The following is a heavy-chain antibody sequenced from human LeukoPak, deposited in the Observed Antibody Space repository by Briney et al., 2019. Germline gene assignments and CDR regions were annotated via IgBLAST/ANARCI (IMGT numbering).Heavy chain of an antibody. CDR1: GGSISSSSYY. V-gene: IGHV4-39*01. CDR3: ARGRSGSYYDAFDI. CDR2: IYYSGST. J-gene: IGHJ3*02. Sequence: SETLSLTCTVSGGSISSSSYYWGWIRQPPGKGLEWIGSIYYSGSTYYNPSLKSRVTISVDTSTNQLSVSLNSVTAADTAVYYCARGRSGSYYDAFDIWGQGTMVTVSS. D-gene: IGHD1-26*01.